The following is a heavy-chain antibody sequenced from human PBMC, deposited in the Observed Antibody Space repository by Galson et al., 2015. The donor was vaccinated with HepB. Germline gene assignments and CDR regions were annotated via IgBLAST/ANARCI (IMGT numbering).Heavy chain of an antibody. CDR2: ISSSSSTI. CDR3: ARGPYSSSWYKSHGAFDI. J-gene: IGHJ3*02. V-gene: IGHV3-48*01. D-gene: IGHD6-13*01. CDR1: GFTFSSYS. Sequence: SLRLSCAASGFTFSSYSMNWVRQAPGKGLEWVSYISSSSSTIYYADSVKGRFTISRDNAKNSLYLQMNSLRAEDTAVYYCARGPYSSSWYKSHGAFDIWGQGTMVTVSS.